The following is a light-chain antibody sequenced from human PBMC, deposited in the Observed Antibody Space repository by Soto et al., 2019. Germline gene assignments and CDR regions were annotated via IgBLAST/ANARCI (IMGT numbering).Light chain of an antibody. CDR1: SNDVGGYEY. J-gene: IGLJ1*01. V-gene: IGLV2-8*01. CDR3: SSFAGTHDV. CDR2: EVL. Sequence: QSALTQPPSASGSPGQSVTISCTGTSNDVGGYEYVSWYQQHPGKAPKLIIYEVLKRPSGVPDRFSGSKSANTASLTVSGLQAEDEADYYCSSFAGTHDVFGTGTKVTVL.